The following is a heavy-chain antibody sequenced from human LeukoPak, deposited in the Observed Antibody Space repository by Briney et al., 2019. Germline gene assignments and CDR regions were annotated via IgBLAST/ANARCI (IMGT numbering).Heavy chain of an antibody. D-gene: IGHD4-17*01. J-gene: IGHJ5*02. V-gene: IGHV3-30*18. CDR1: GFTFSSYG. Sequence: GGSLRLSCAASGFTFSSYGMHWVRQAPGKGPEWVAVISYDGNNKYYADSVKGRFTISRDNSKNTLYLQMNSLRAEDTAVYYCAKSTVTTWDNWFDPWGQGTLVTVSS. CDR2: ISYDGNNK. CDR3: AKSTVTTWDNWFDP.